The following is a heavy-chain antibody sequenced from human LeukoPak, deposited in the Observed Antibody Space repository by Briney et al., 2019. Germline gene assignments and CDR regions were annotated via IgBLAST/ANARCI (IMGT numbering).Heavy chain of an antibody. Sequence: SETLSLTRTVSGGSISSSSYYWGWIRQPPGKGLEWIGSIYYSGSTYYNPSLKSRVTISVDTSKNQFSLKLSSVTAAYTAVYYRASYVKAVAGIETFDYWGQGTLATVSS. CDR3: ASYVKAVAGIETFDY. V-gene: IGHV4-39*01. CDR2: IYYSGST. D-gene: IGHD6-19*01. CDR1: GGSISSSSYY. J-gene: IGHJ4*02.